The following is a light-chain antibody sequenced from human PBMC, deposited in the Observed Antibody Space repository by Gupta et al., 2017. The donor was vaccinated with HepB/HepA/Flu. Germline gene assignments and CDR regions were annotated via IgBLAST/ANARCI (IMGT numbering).Light chain of an antibody. J-gene: IGLJ3*02. CDR1: SSNVGGYNY. CDR2: EVS. Sequence: QSALTQPPSASGSPGQSVTISCTGTSSNVGGYNYVSWYQQHPGKAPKLMLYEVSKRPSGVPDRFSGSKSGNTASLTVAGLQAEDEADYYCSSFAGGNNLGVFGGGTKLTVL. V-gene: IGLV2-8*01. CDR3: SSFAGGNNLGV.